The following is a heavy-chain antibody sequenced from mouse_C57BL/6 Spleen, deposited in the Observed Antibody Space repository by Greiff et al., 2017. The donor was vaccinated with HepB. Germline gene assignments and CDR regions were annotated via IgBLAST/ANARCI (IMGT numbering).Heavy chain of an antibody. V-gene: IGHV1-81*01. J-gene: IGHJ3*01. Sequence: VQLQQSGAELARPGASVKLSCKASGYTFTSYGISWVKQRTGQGLEWIGEIYPRSGNTYYNEKFKGKATLTADKSSSTAYMALRSLTSEDAAVYFCARSTAQATLTWFAYWGQGTLVTVSA. CDR3: ARSTAQATLTWFAY. D-gene: IGHD3-2*02. CDR1: GYTFTSYG. CDR2: IYPRSGNT.